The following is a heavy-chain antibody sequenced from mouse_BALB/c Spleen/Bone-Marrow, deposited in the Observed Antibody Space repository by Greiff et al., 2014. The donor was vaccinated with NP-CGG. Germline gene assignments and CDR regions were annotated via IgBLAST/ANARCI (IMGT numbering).Heavy chain of an antibody. V-gene: IGHV14-1*02. CDR3: ARGDGYAMDY. CDR2: IDPENGNT. J-gene: IGHJ4*01. CDR1: GFNIKDYY. Sequence: EVKLVESGAEIVRPGALVKLSCKASGFNIKDYYMQWVKQRPEQGLEWIGWIDPENGNTIYDPKFQGKASITADTSSNTAYLQLSSLTSEDTAVYYCARGDGYAMDYWGQGTSVTGSS.